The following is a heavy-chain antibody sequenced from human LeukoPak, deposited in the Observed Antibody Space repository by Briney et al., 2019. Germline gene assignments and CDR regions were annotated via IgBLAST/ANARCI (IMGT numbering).Heavy chain of an antibody. V-gene: IGHV4-59*01. D-gene: IGHD3-22*01. CDR2: IYNTVDV. CDR3: ARSRYYDSSGYNPTYYFDF. J-gene: IGHJ4*02. CDR1: GGSIIGSY. Sequence: SETLSITCTVSGGSIIGSYWTWIRQSPGEGLEWIGYIYNTVDVKYNPSLKSRVTISIDMFRNQFFLRLNSVTAADTAVYYCARSRYYDSSGYNPTYYFDFWGQGALVTVSS.